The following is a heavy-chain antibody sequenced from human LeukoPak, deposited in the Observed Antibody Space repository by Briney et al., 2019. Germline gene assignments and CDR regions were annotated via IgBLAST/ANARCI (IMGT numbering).Heavy chain of an antibody. Sequence: EGSLRLSCAASGFTFSSYGMHWVRQAPGKGLEWVAVISYDGSNKYYADSVKGRFTISRDNSKNTLYLQMNSLRAEDTAVYYCAKDAYDIVVVVAAIPYYFDYWGQGTLVTVSS. J-gene: IGHJ4*02. CDR3: AKDAYDIVVVVAAIPYYFDY. D-gene: IGHD2-15*01. V-gene: IGHV3-30*18. CDR2: ISYDGSNK. CDR1: GFTFSSYG.